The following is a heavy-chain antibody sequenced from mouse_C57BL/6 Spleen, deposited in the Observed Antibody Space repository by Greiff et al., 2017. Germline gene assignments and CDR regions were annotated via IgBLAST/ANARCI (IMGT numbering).Heavy chain of an antibody. Sequence: EVQLQQSGPELVKPGASVKISCKASGYTFTDYYMNWVKQSHGKSLEWIGDINPNNGGTSYNQKFKGKATLTVDKSSSTAYMELRSLTSEDSAVYYCARRAGLSYWYFEVWGTGTTVTVSS. CDR1: GYTFTDYY. CDR2: INPNNGGT. CDR3: ARRAGLSYWYFEV. V-gene: IGHV1-26*01. D-gene: IGHD3-3*01. J-gene: IGHJ1*03.